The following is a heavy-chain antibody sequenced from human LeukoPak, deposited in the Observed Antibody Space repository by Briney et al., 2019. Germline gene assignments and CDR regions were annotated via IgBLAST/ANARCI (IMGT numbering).Heavy chain of an antibody. D-gene: IGHD6-19*01. CDR3: ARVRVAYSSGWYLGD. CDR2: INPNSGGT. CDR1: GYTFTGYY. J-gene: IGHJ4*02. V-gene: IGHV1-2*02. Sequence: SSVTVSCKASGYTFTGYYMHWVRQAPGQGLEWMGWINPNSGGTNYAQKLQGRVTMTTDTSTSTAYMELRSLRSDDTAVYYCARVRVAYSSGWYLGDWGQGTLVTVSS.